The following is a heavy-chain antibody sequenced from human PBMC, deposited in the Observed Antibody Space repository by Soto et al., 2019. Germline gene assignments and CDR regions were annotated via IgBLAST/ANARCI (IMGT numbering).Heavy chain of an antibody. D-gene: IGHD3-16*02. CDR3: AKDPDRYDYVWGTYRYIDH. J-gene: IGHJ4*02. V-gene: IGHV3-23*01. CDR1: GITFSNYA. CDR2: ISTSGGKQ. Sequence: GGSLRLSCTASGITFSNYAMSWVRQAPRKGLEWVSSISTSGGKQYYADSVKGRFTISRDNSKNTLYLQMNSLRVEDTAVYYCAKDPDRYDYVWGTYRYIDHWGQGPLVTVSS.